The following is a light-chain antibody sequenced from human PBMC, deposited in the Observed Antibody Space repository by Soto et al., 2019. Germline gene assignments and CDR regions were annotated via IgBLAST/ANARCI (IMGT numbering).Light chain of an antibody. CDR2: GNS. J-gene: IGLJ1*01. CDR3: QSYDSSLSAYV. CDR1: SSNIGAGYD. Sequence: VLTQPPSVSGAPGQRVTISCTGSSSNIGAGYDVHWYQQLPGTAPKLLIYGNSNRPSGVPDRFSGSKSGTSASLAITGLQAEDEADYYCQSYDSSLSAYVFGTGIKVTVL. V-gene: IGLV1-40*01.